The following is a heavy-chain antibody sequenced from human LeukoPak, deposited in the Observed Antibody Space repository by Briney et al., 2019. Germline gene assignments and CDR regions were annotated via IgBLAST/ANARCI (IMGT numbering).Heavy chain of an antibody. Sequence: SETLSLTCTVSGGSITSYDWSWIGQPPGTGLEWIGYIHHRGSTNYNPPLKSRVTISRDTSKKQFSLKLTSVTAADTAVYYCARHGGMVRGFFDAFDIWGQGTVVTVSS. CDR1: GGSITSYD. J-gene: IGHJ3*02. V-gene: IGHV4-59*08. CDR2: IHHRGST. CDR3: ARHGGMVRGFFDAFDI. D-gene: IGHD3-10*01.